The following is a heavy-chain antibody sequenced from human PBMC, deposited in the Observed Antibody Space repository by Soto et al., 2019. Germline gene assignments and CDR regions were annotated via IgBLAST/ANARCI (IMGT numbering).Heavy chain of an antibody. CDR1: GFTFNNYG. CDR2: IYYDGSNK. J-gene: IGHJ3*02. Sequence: GGSLRLSCAASGFTFNNYGMHWVRQAPGKGLEWVAVIYYDGSNKYYADSVKGRFTISRDNSKNSLFLQMKSLRDEDTAVYYCAKVTDCGVSRCDDGIDIWGHGTLVTVSS. CDR3: AKVTDCGVSRCDDGIDI. V-gene: IGHV3-33*03. D-gene: IGHD2-21*01.